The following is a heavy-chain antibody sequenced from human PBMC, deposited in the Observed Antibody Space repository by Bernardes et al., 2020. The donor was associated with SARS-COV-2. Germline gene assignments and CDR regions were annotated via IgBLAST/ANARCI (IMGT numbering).Heavy chain of an antibody. CDR2: MRTSGST. V-gene: IGHV4-61*02. CDR3: ARDPGRIAAEYYYYYYGMDV. D-gene: IGHD6-13*01. Sequence: SETLSLTCTVSGGSISSGRYFWNWIRQAAGKGLEWIGRMRTSGSTTYNPSLRSRVTISADTSKNQLSLKLWSVTAADTAVYYCARDPGRIAAEYYYYYYGMDVWGQGTTVTVSS. CDR1: GGSISSGRYF. J-gene: IGHJ6*02.